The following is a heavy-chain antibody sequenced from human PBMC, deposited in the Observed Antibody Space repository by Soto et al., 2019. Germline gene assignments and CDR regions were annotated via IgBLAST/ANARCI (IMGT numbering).Heavy chain of an antibody. D-gene: IGHD3-22*01. CDR3: ATVRLYYDSSGYRPRYYFDH. CDR2: FDPEDGET. CDR1: GYTLTELS. Sequence: GASVKVSCKVSGYTLTELSMHWVRQAPGKGLEWMGGFDPEDGETIYAQKFQGRVTMTEDTSTDTAYMELSSLRSEDTAVYYCATVRLYYDSSGYRPRYYFDHWGQGTLVTVSS. J-gene: IGHJ4*02. V-gene: IGHV1-24*01.